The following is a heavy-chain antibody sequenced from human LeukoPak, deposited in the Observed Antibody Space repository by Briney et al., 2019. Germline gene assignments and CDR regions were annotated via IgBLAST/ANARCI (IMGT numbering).Heavy chain of an antibody. Sequence: GASVKVSCKASAYTFTGYYMHWVRQAPGQGLEWMGWIYPNSGGTNYAQKFQGRVTMTRDTSISTAYLQWSSLKASDTAMYYCARCGYSYGYPRPSSDVRNPFDYWGQGTLVTVSS. D-gene: IGHD5-18*01. CDR3: ARCGYSYGYPRPSSDVRNPFDY. CDR2: IYPNSGGT. V-gene: IGHV1-2*02. CDR1: AYTFTGYY. J-gene: IGHJ4*02.